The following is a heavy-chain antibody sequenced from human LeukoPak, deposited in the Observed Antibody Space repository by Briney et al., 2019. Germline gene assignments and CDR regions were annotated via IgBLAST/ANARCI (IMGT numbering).Heavy chain of an antibody. CDR1: GGSISSGDYY. D-gene: IGHD3-10*01. Sequence: SETLSLTCTVSGGSISSGDYYWSWIRQPPGKGLEWIGYIYYSGSTNYNPSLKSRVTISVDTSKNQFSLKLSSVTAADTAVYYCARTYYGSGGTPGWWFDPWGQGTLVTVSS. J-gene: IGHJ5*02. V-gene: IGHV4-61*08. CDR3: ARTYYGSGGTPGWWFDP. CDR2: IYYSGST.